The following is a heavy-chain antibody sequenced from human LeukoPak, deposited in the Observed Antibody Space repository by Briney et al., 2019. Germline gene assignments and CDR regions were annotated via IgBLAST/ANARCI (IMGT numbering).Heavy chain of an antibody. Sequence: ASVKVSCKASGYTFTGYYMHWVRQAPGQGLEWMGWINPNSGGTNYARKFQGRVTMTRDTSISTAYMELSRLRSDDTAVYYCARGADPDVLRYFDWLEGPGTANHYFDYWGQGTLVTVSS. CDR2: INPNSGGT. V-gene: IGHV1-2*02. CDR1: GYTFTGYY. J-gene: IGHJ4*02. D-gene: IGHD3-9*01. CDR3: ARGADPDVLRYFDWLEGPGTANHYFDY.